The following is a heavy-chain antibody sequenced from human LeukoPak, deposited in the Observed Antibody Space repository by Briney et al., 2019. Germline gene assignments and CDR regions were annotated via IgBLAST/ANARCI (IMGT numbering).Heavy chain of an antibody. CDR2: SYYSGST. D-gene: IGHD3-10*01. J-gene: IGHJ5*02. Sequence: SETLSLTYTVSGRSISSYYWSWIRQPPGKGLEWIGYSYYSGSTNYNPSLKSRVTISVDTSKNQFSLKLSSVTAADTAVYYCARRSQIYYGSGSDNWFDPWGQGTLVTVSS. CDR1: GRSISSYY. V-gene: IGHV4-59*01. CDR3: ARRSQIYYGSGSDNWFDP.